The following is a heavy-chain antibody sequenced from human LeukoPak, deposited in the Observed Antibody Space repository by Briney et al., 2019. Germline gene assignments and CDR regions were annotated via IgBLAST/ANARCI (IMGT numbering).Heavy chain of an antibody. CDR1: GYTFTSYG. J-gene: IGHJ5*02. D-gene: IGHD1-26*01. CDR3: ARGGVGATTYVWFDP. Sequence: RASVKVSCKASGYTFTSYGISWVRQAPGQGLECMGIINPSGGSTSYAQKFQGRVTMTRDMSTSTVYMELSSLRSEDTAVYYCARGGVGATTYVWFDPWGQGTLVTVSS. CDR2: INPSGGST. V-gene: IGHV1-46*01.